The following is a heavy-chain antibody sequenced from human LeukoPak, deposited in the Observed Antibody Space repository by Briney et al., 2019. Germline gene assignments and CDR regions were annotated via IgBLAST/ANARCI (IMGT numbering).Heavy chain of an antibody. CDR3: ARSLGGLRYYYYYMDV. D-gene: IGHD3-16*01. CDR2: IYYSGRT. Sequence: SETLSLTCTVSGVSISSYYWSWVRQPPGKGLEWVGYIYYSGRTNYNPSLKSRVTISVDTSKNQFSLRLSSVTAADTAVYYCARSLGGLRYYYYYMDVWGKGTTVTVSS. J-gene: IGHJ6*03. CDR1: GVSISSYY. V-gene: IGHV4-59*01.